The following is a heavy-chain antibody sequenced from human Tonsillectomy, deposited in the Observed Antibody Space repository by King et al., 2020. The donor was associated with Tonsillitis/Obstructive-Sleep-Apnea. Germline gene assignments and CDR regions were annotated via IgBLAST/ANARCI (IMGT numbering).Heavy chain of an antibody. CDR3: ARGTTVKSFDY. CDR2: IYYSGST. Sequence: QLQESGPGLVKPSQTPSLTCTVSGGSISSGGYYWSWIRQHPGKGLEWIGCIYYSGSTYYNPSLKSRVTISVDTSKNQFSLKLSSVTPADTAVYYCARGTTVKSFDYWGQGTLVTVSS. D-gene: IGHD4-17*01. V-gene: IGHV4-31*03. J-gene: IGHJ4*02. CDR1: GGSISSGGYY.